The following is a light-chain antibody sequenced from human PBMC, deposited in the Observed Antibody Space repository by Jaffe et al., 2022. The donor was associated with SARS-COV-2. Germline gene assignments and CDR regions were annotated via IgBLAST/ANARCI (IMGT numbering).Light chain of an antibody. J-gene: IGKJ2*01. CDR2: GAS. V-gene: IGKV1-39*01. CDR3: HQSYNSPDT. CDR1: QTVSSF. Sequence: DIRLTQSPSSLSASVGDRVTITCRTSQTVSSFLNWYQQIPGKAPKLLIFGASALQSGVPSRFTGSGSGTYFTLTISSLQPEDFATYYCHQSYNSPDTFGQGTKLEIK.